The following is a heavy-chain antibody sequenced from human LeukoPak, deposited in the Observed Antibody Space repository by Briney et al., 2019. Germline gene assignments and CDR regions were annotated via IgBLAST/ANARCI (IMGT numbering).Heavy chain of an antibody. V-gene: IGHV3-30-3*02. D-gene: IGHD1-1*01. CDR2: ISYDGSNK. Sequence: PGGSLRLSCAASGFTFSSYAMHWVRQAPGKGLEWVAVISYDGSNKYYADSVKGRFTISRDNSKNTLYLQMNSLRAEDTAVYYCAKNRNWNDVVFDYWGQGTLVTVSS. CDR1: GFTFSSYA. CDR3: AKNRNWNDVVFDY. J-gene: IGHJ4*02.